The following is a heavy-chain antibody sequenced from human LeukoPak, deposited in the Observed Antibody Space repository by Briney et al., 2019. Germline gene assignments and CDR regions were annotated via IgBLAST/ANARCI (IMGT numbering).Heavy chain of an antibody. CDR1: GFTFSSYA. CDR2: ISYDGSNK. V-gene: IGHV3-30-3*01. Sequence: QVGRSLRLSRAASGFTFSSYAMHWVRQAPGKGLEWVAVISYDGSNKYYADSVKGRFTISRDNSKNALYLQMNSLRAEDTAVYYCARTGPDYTYYYYYGMDVWGQGTTVTVSS. J-gene: IGHJ6*02. CDR3: ARTGPDYTYYYYYGMDV. D-gene: IGHD4-11*01.